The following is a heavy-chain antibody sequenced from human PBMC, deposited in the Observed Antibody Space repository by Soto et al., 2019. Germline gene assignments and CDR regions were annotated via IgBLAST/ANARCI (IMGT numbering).Heavy chain of an antibody. D-gene: IGHD4-17*01. CDR3: VSEAYGDYP. J-gene: IGHJ5*02. CDR2: ISYDGSNK. CDR1: GFTFSSYA. V-gene: IGHV3-30-3*01. Sequence: QVQLVESGGGVVQPGRSLRLSCAASGFTFSSYAMHWVRQAPGKGLEWVAVISYDGSNKYYADSVKGRFTISRDNSKSTLYLQTNSLRAGDPAVYCCVSEAYGDYPGGQGILVTVSS.